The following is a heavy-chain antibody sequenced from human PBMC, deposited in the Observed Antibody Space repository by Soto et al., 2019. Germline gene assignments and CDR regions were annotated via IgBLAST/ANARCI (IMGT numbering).Heavy chain of an antibody. V-gene: IGHV5-51*01. Sequence: GESLKISCKGSGYSFTSYWIGWVRQMPGKGLEWMGIIYPGDSDTRYSPSFQGQVTISADKSISTAYLQWSSLKASDTAMYYCARAESDLDYYYYGMDVWGQGTTVTVSS. J-gene: IGHJ6*02. CDR2: IYPGDSDT. CDR1: GYSFTSYW. CDR3: ARAESDLDYYYYGMDV. D-gene: IGHD2-21*02.